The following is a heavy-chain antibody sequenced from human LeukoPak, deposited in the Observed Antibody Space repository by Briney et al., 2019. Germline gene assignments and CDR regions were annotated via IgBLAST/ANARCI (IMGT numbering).Heavy chain of an antibody. CDR3: AKILSYDILTGYYHH. J-gene: IGHJ5*02. V-gene: IGHV3-23*01. D-gene: IGHD3-9*01. CDR1: GFTLSSYA. CDR2: ISGSGGST. Sequence: PGGSLRLSCAASGFTLSSYAMSWVRQAPGKGLEWVSAISGSGGSTYYADSVKGRFTISRDNSKNTLYLQMNSLGAEDTAVYYCAKILSYDILTGYYHHWGQGTLVTVSS.